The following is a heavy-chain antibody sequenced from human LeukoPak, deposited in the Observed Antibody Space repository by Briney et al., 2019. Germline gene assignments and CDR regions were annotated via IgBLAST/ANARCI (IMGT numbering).Heavy chain of an antibody. V-gene: IGHV1-24*01. Sequence: ASVKVSCKVSGYTLTELSMHWVRPAPGKGLEWMGGFDPEDGETIYPQKFQGRVTMTEDTSTDTAYMELSSLRSEDTAVYYCATAYGPYNWFDPWGQGTLVTVSS. CDR3: ATAYGPYNWFDP. CDR2: FDPEDGET. J-gene: IGHJ5*02. CDR1: GYTLTELS. D-gene: IGHD4-17*01.